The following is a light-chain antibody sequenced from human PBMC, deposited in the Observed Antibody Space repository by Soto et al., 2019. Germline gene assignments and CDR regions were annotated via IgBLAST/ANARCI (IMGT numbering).Light chain of an antibody. Sequence: EIMLKKSPGTLSLYPRERATLSCRASQSVGASYLAWYQQKPGQAPRLLINGASSRATGIPARFSGSGSGTEFTLTISSLQSEDFAVYYCQQYNNLPRTFGQGTKVDIK. CDR2: GAS. CDR1: QSVGASY. CDR3: QQYNNLPRT. J-gene: IGKJ1*01. V-gene: IGKV3-15*01.